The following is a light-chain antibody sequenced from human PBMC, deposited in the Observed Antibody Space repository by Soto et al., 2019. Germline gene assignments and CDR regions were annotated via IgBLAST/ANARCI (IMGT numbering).Light chain of an antibody. CDR1: SSDVGGYNY. CDR2: DVS. Sequence: QSALTQPASVSGSPGQSITISCTGTSSDVGGYNYVSWYQQHPGKAPKLMIYDVSNRPSGVSNRFSGSKSGNTASLTISGLQAEDEADYYCSLYTSSSTPRVFGGGTKLTVL. CDR3: SLYTSSSTPRV. J-gene: IGLJ3*02. V-gene: IGLV2-14*01.